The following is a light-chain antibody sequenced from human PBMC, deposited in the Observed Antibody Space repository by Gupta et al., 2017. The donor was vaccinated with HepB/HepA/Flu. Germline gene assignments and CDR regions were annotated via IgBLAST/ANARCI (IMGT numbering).Light chain of an antibody. CDR2: GAS. V-gene: IGKV3-20*01. CDR1: QSVNSNY. CDR3: QQDCSSPWT. Sequence: EILLTQFPGTLSLSPGERATLSCRASQSVNSNYLDWYQQKLGQAPRVLIYGASRRATGIPDRFSGSGSGTDFTLTISRREPEDFAVYYCQQDCSSPWTFGQGTKVEIK. J-gene: IGKJ1*01.